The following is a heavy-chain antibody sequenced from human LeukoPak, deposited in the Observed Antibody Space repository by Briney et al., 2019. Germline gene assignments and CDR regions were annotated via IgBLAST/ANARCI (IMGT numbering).Heavy chain of an antibody. CDR2: INGGGSS. CDR1: GFTFNNYA. Sequence: PGGSLTLSCAASGFTFNNYAMTWVRPAPGKGLEGVSDINGGGSSYYADSVKGRFTISRDNSKNTLYLQMNSLRDEDTAVYYCAKGQGYNYGDSIDYWGQGTLVTVSS. D-gene: IGHD5-18*01. J-gene: IGHJ4*02. CDR3: AKGQGYNYGDSIDY. V-gene: IGHV3-23*01.